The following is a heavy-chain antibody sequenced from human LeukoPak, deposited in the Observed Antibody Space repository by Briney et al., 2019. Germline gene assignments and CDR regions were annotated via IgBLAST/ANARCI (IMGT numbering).Heavy chain of an antibody. CDR1: GFTFSSYA. CDR2: ISGSGGST. Sequence: PGGSLRLSCAASGFTFSSYAMSWVRQAPGKGLEWVSAISGSGGSTYYADSVKGRFTISRDNSKNTLYLQMNSLRAEDTAVYYCAKDGGAGSSGWPTYYYYGMDVWGQGTTVTVSS. CDR3: AKDGGAGSSGWPTYYYYGMDV. D-gene: IGHD6-19*01. J-gene: IGHJ6*02. V-gene: IGHV3-23*01.